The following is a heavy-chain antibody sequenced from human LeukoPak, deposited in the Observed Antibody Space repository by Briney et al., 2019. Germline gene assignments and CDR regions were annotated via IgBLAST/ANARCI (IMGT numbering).Heavy chain of an antibody. J-gene: IGHJ4*02. D-gene: IGHD3-9*01. CDR3: AKDSFVRPDILTGYCQY. CDR2: ISGSGGST. CDR1: GFTFSSYA. Sequence: PGGSLRLSCAASGFTFSSYAMSWVRQAPGKGLEWVSAISGSGGSTYYADSVKGRFTISRGNSKNTLYLQMNSLRAEDTAVYYWAKDSFVRPDILTGYCQYWGQGTLVTVSS. V-gene: IGHV3-23*01.